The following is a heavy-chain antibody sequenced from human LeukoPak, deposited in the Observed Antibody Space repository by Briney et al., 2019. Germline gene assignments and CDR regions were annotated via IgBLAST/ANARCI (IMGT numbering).Heavy chain of an antibody. V-gene: IGHV3-30*02. CDR2: IRYDGSNK. CDR3: APGGGTVADY. CDR1: GLIFSSYG. J-gene: IGHJ4*02. D-gene: IGHD2-15*01. Sequence: PGGSLRLSCAASGLIFSSYGMHWVRQAPGKGLEWVAFIRYDGSNKYYADSVKGRFTISRDNSKNTLYLQMNSLRAEDTAVYYCAPGGGTVADYWGQGTLVTVSS.